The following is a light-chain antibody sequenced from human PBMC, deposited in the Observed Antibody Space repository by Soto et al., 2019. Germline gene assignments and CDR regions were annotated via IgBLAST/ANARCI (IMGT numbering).Light chain of an antibody. Sequence: NVLTPSPGTLSLSPGQRATLSCRASQSLSGNYLAWYQQKPGQAPRLLIYDASNRATGIPARFSGSGSGTDFTLTISSLEPEDFAAYYCHQYNNWPSGTFGQGTKVDIK. CDR3: HQYNNWPSGT. V-gene: IGKV3-11*01. CDR2: DAS. CDR1: QSLSGNY. J-gene: IGKJ1*01.